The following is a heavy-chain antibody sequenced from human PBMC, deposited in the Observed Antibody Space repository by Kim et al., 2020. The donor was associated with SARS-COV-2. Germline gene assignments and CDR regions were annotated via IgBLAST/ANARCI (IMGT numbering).Heavy chain of an antibody. Sequence: GGSLRLSCAASGFTFSSYAMSWVRQAPGKGLEWVSAISGSGGSTYYADSVKGRFTISRDNSKNTLYLQMNSLRAEDTAVYYCANDGDYYGSGSYSLYYYSGMDVWGQGTTVTVSS. V-gene: IGHV3-23*01. D-gene: IGHD3-10*01. CDR2: ISGSGGST. CDR3: ANDGDYYGSGSYSLYYYSGMDV. J-gene: IGHJ6*02. CDR1: GFTFSSYA.